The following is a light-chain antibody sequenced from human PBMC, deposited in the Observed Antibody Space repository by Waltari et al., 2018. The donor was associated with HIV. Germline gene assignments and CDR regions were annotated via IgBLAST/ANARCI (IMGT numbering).Light chain of an antibody. V-gene: IGKV1-5*03. CDR1: QSVSNW. CDR3: QHYNSYPWT. Sequence: DIQMTHSPSLLAASMGDRVTFTCRASQSVSNWLAWYQQKPGRAPKLLIYKASSLESGVPSRFSGSGSGAEFTLTISSLQPDDIATYYCQHYNSYPWTFGQGTKVEIK. J-gene: IGKJ1*01. CDR2: KAS.